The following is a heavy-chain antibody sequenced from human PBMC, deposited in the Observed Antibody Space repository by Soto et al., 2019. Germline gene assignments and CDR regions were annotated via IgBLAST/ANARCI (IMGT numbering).Heavy chain of an antibody. J-gene: IGHJ6*02. CDR3: AREGVVVTAIYYYYYGMDV. V-gene: IGHV3-53*01. CDR2: IYSGGST. D-gene: IGHD2-21*02. Sequence: TGGSLRLSCAASGFTVSSNYMSWVREAPGKGLEWVSVIYSGGSTYYADSVKGRFTISRDNSKNTLYLQMSSLRAEDTAVYYCAREGVVVTAIYYYYYGMDVWGQGTTVTVSS. CDR1: GFTVSSNY.